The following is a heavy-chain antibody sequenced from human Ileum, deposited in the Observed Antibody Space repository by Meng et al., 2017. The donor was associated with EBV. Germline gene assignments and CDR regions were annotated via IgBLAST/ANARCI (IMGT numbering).Heavy chain of an antibody. Sequence: QGRLVPSGSGLGKPGASVKVSCKASGYTFRSHAMSGVRQAPGQGLEWMGWINSNTGNSTYAQGFTGRFVFSLDTSVSTAYLHINSLKTEDTAVYYCAREVGQGWYYFDYWGQGTLVTVSS. CDR2: INSNTGNS. CDR1: GYTFRSHA. D-gene: IGHD6-19*01. J-gene: IGHJ4*02. V-gene: IGHV7-4-1*02. CDR3: AREVGQGWYYFDY.